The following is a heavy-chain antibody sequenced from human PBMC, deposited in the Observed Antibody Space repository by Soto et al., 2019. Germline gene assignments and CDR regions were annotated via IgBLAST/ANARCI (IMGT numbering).Heavy chain of an antibody. V-gene: IGHV2-5*02. CDR1: GFSLSTRGVG. CDR3: AHSPSGWYPFDY. D-gene: IGHD6-19*01. Sequence: SGPSLVNPTQTLTLTCTFSGFSLSTRGVGVGWIRQPPGKALKWLALIYWDDNRRYSPSLKGRLTITKDTSKNQVVLTMTNMDPVDTXTYYCAHSPSGWYPFDYWGQGTLVTISS. J-gene: IGHJ4*02. CDR2: IYWDDNR.